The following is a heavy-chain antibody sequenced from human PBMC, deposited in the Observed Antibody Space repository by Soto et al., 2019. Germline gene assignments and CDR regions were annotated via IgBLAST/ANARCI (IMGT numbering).Heavy chain of an antibody. CDR1: GFTFSSYS. CDR3: ARPRRYQLPTEFDP. D-gene: IGHD2-2*01. CDR2: ISSSSSYI. J-gene: IGHJ5*02. Sequence: GGSLRLSCAASGFTFSSYSMNWVRQAPGKGLEWVSSISSSSSYIYYADSVKGRFTISRDNAKNSLYLQMNSLRAEDTAVYYCARPRRYQLPTEFDPWGQGTLVTVSS. V-gene: IGHV3-21*01.